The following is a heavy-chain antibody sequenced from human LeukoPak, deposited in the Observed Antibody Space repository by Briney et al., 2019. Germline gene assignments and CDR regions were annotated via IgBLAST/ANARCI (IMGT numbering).Heavy chain of an antibody. CDR1: GGSISSYY. D-gene: IGHD3-3*01. CDR3: ARANRGFWSGLSLRSYYYYMDV. CDR2: IYYSGST. J-gene: IGHJ6*03. Sequence: SETLSLTCTVSGGSISSYYWSWIRQPPGKGLEWIGYIYYSGSTNYNPSLKSRVTISVDTSKNQFSLKLSSVTAADTAVYYCARANRGFWSGLSLRSYYYYMDVWGKGTTVTVSS. V-gene: IGHV4-59*01.